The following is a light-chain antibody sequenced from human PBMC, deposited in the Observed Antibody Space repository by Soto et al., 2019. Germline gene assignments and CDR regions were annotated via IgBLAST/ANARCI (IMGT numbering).Light chain of an antibody. CDR3: KHYGGMWK. Sequence: DIHRMPSPSTLSASVVDIVTINCRASQSISNRLAWYQQTPGKAPKVLIYDASSLESGVPSRFSGSGSGTEFILTISSLQPDDFASYCCKHYGGMWKCGQGTKGDIK. CDR1: QSISNR. CDR2: DAS. J-gene: IGKJ1*01. V-gene: IGKV1-5*01.